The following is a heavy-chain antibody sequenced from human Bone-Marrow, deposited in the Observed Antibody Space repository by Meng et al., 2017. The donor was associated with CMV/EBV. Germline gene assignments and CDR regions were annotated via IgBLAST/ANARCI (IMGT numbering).Heavy chain of an antibody. Sequence: GSLKISCAASGFTFSSYGMHWVRQAPGKGLEWVAVIWYDGSNKYYADSVKGRFTISRDNSKNTLYLQMNSLRAEDTAVYYCAKDLYSNSYYYYYYGMDVWGQGTTVTVSS. CDR1: GFTFSSYG. CDR3: AKDLYSNSYYYYYYGMDV. D-gene: IGHD4-11*01. CDR2: IWYDGSNK. J-gene: IGHJ6*02. V-gene: IGHV3-33*06.